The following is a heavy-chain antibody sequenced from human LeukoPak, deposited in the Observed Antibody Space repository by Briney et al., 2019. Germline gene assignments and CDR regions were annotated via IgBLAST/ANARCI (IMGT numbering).Heavy chain of an antibody. CDR2: INPNSGGT. J-gene: IGHJ4*02. CDR1: GYTFTGYY. V-gene: IGHV1-2*06. CDR3: ARFPTKNYYYDSSGYSHIFDY. Sequence: GASVKVSCKASGYTFTGYYMHWVRQAPGQGLEWMGRINPNSGGTNYAQKFQGRVTMTRDTSISTAYMELSRLRSDDTAVYYCARFPTKNYYYDSSGYSHIFDYWGQGTLVTVSS. D-gene: IGHD3-22*01.